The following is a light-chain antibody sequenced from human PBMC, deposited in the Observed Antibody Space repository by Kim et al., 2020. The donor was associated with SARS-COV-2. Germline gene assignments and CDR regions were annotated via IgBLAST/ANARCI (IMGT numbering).Light chain of an antibody. CDR1: QNINLW. V-gene: IGKV1-5*03. CDR2: ARS. CDR3: QQYDNNWT. J-gene: IGKJ1*01. Sequence: DVQMTQSPSTLSAFVGDRVTLSCRASQNINLWLAWYQQKPGEAPKLLIYARSRLKSGVPSRFVGSGSGTEFTLTITSLQPDDRAIYYCQQYDNNWTFGQGTKVDIK.